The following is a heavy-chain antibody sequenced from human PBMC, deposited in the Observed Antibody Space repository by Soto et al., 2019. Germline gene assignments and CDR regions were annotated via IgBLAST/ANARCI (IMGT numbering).Heavy chain of an antibody. J-gene: IGHJ4*02. CDR1: VFTFSSYG. CDR2: IWYDGSNK. D-gene: IGHD3-22*01. Sequence: VGSLRLSCASSVFTFSSYGMHWVRQSPGKGLEWVAVIWYDGSNKYYADSVKGRFTISRDNSKNTLYLQMNSLRAEDTAVYYCARDGYYYDSSGYYPYFDYWGQGTLVTVSS. CDR3: ARDGYYYDSSGYYPYFDY. V-gene: IGHV3-33*01.